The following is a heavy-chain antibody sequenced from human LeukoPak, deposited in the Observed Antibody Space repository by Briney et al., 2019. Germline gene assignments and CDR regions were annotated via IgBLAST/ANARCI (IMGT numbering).Heavy chain of an antibody. CDR2: FDPEDGET. Sequence: GASVKVSYKVSGYTLTELSMHWVRQAPGKGLEWMGGFDPEDGETIYAQKFQGRVTMTEDTSTDTAYMELSSLRSEDTAVYYCARDLSIQLWPKRGYYMDVWGKGTTVTVSS. CDR3: ARDLSIQLWPKRGYYMDV. D-gene: IGHD5-18*01. J-gene: IGHJ6*03. V-gene: IGHV1-24*01. CDR1: GYTLTELS.